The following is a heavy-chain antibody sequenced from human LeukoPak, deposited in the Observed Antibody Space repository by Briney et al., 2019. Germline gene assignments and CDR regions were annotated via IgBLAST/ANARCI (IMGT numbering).Heavy chain of an antibody. Sequence: GGSLRLSCAVSGITLSNYAMSWVRQAPGKGPEWVAGISGSGGGTNYADAVKGRFTISRDNPKNTVYLQINNLRADDTAVYFCPKRGVVIRVILVGFHKEAYYFDSWGQGALVTVSS. CDR3: PKRGVVIRVILVGFHKEAYYFDS. CDR1: GITLSNYA. D-gene: IGHD3-22*01. J-gene: IGHJ4*02. V-gene: IGHV3-23*01. CDR2: ISGSGGGT.